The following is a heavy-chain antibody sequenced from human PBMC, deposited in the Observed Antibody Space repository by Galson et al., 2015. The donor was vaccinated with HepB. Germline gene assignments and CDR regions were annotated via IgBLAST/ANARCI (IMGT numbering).Heavy chain of an antibody. CDR3: AKGFLPGTYRPYYFDY. D-gene: IGHD3/OR15-3a*01. V-gene: IGHV3-23*01. J-gene: IGHJ4*02. Sequence: SLRLSCAASGFTFSSYAMSWVRQAPGKGLEWVSAISGSGGSTYYADSVKGRFTISRDNSKNTLYLQMNSLRAEDTAVYYCAKGFLPGTYRPYYFDYWGQGTLVTVSS. CDR1: GFTFSSYA. CDR2: ISGSGGST.